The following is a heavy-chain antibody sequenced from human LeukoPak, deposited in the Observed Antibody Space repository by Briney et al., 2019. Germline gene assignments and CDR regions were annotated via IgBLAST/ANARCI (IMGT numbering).Heavy chain of an antibody. CDR2: IYHSGGT. CDR3: ARSVGGSGSFQEYNY. CDR1: GYSISSGYY. V-gene: IGHV4-38-2*02. D-gene: IGHD1-26*01. J-gene: IGHJ4*02. Sequence: SETLSLTCTVSGYSISSGYYWAWIRQPPGKGLEWIGSIYHSGGTYYNPSLMSQVTMSVDTSKNQFSLKLSSGTAADTAVYYCARSVGGSGSFQEYNYWGQGTLVTVSS.